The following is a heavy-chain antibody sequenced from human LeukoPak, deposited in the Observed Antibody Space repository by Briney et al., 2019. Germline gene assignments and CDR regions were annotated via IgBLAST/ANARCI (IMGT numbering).Heavy chain of an antibody. CDR2: IYSGSST. CDR3: ARAEVIAIFDL. Sequence: PGGSLRLSCAASEFTVKDYYISWVRQAPGKGLEWVSIIYSGSSTYYADSVKGRFTISRDNSKNTLYLQMNSLKFEDTAVYYCARAEVIAIFDLWGQGTPVTVSS. J-gene: IGHJ4*02. CDR1: EFTVKDYY. D-gene: IGHD2-21*01. V-gene: IGHV3-66*02.